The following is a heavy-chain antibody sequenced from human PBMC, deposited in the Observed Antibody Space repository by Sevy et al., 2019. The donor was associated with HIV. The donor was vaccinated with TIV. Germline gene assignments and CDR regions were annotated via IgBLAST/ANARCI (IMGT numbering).Heavy chain of an antibody. V-gene: IGHV3-7*03. CDR2: IKKDGSEK. D-gene: IGHD2-2*01. Sequence: GGSLRLSCAASGFTFSSYWMSWVRQAPGKGLEWVANIKKDGSEKYYVDSVKGRFTISRDNAKSSLYLQMNSLRVEDTAMYYCARDCSSTNCLWGLDVWGQGTTVTVSS. CDR1: GFTFSSYW. CDR3: ARDCSSTNCLWGLDV. J-gene: IGHJ6*02.